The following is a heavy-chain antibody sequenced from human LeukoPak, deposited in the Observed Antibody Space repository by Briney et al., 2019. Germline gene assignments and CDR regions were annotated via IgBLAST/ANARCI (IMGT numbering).Heavy chain of an antibody. J-gene: IGHJ4*02. CDR3: ARGNSGSSLDY. CDR1: GFTFSSYW. CDR2: IKQDGSEK. V-gene: IGHV3-7*01. D-gene: IGHD1-26*01. Sequence: PGGSLRLSCAASGFTFSSYWMSWIRQAPGKGLEWVANIKQDGSEKYYVDSVKGRFTISRDNAKNSLYLQMNSLRAEDTAVYYCARGNSGSSLDYWGQGTLVTVSS.